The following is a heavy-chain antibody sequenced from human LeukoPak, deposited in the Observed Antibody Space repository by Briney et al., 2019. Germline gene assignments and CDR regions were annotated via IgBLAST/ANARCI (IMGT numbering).Heavy chain of an antibody. CDR1: GFTFSNYG. Sequence: PGGSLRLSCAASGFTFSNYGMHWVRQAPGKGLEWVAVILNDGINKNYADSVKGRFTISRDNSKNTLYLQMNSLRAEDTAVYYCAKGRSYQLLYAYWGQGTLVTVSS. V-gene: IGHV3-30*02. J-gene: IGHJ4*02. CDR2: ILNDGINK. D-gene: IGHD2-2*02. CDR3: AKGRSYQLLYAY.